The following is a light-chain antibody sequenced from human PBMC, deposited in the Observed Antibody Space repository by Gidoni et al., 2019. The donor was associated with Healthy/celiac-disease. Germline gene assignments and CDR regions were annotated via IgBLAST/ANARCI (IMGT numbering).Light chain of an antibody. CDR3: GADHGSGSNFVWV. Sequence: QPVLTQTPYASASLGASVTLTCTLSSGYSNYKVDWYQQRPGKGPRFVMRVGTGGIVGSKGECIPDRFSVLGSGLNRYLTIKNIQEEDESDYHCGADHGSGSNFVWVFGGGTKLTVL. V-gene: IGLV9-49*01. CDR2: VGTGGIVG. CDR1: SGYSNYK. J-gene: IGLJ3*02.